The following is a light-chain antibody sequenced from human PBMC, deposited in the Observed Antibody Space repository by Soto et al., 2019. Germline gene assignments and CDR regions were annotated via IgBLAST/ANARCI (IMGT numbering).Light chain of an antibody. CDR2: GAS. Sequence: DIVMTQSPATLSVAAGDRVTFTCRASQGVSRKVAWSQHKPGQAPRLLISGASTGATGIPARVSGRGAGTEFTRTSSSLQSEDFAVYYGQQYKKWPRTFGHGTKVDIK. V-gene: IGKV3-15*01. J-gene: IGKJ1*01. CDR3: QQYKKWPRT. CDR1: QGVSRK.